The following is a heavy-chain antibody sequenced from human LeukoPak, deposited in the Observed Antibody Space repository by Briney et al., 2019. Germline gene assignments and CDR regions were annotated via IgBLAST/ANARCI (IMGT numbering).Heavy chain of an antibody. V-gene: IGHV4-61*08. J-gene: IGHJ6*03. CDR3: ARVQQEDYRGYYYYYMDV. Sequence: SETLSLTCTVSGGSISSGDYYWSWIRQPPGKGLEWIGYIYYSGSTNYNPSLKSRVTISVDTSKNQFSLKLSSVTAADTAVYYCARVQQEDYRGYYYYYMDVWGKGTTVTVSS. CDR2: IYYSGST. CDR1: GGSISSGDYY. D-gene: IGHD4-11*01.